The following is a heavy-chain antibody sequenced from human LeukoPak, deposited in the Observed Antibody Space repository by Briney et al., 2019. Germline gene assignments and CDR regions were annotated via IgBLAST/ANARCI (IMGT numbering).Heavy chain of an antibody. CDR1: GFTFSSYW. Sequence: GGSLRLPCAASGFTFSSYWMHWVRQAPGKGLVWVSRINTDGSSTSYADSVKGRFTISRDNAKNTLYLQMNSLRVEDTAVYYCATWTGITPYWGQGTLVTVSS. CDR3: ATWTGITPY. V-gene: IGHV3-74*01. CDR2: INTDGSST. D-gene: IGHD1-20*01. J-gene: IGHJ4*02.